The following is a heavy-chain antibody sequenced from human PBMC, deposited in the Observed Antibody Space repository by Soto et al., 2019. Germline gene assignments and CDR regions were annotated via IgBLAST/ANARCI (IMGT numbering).Heavy chain of an antibody. CDR1: GFTFSSYS. D-gene: IGHD1-1*01. Sequence: GGSLRLSCAASGFTFSSYSMNWVRQAPGKGLEWVSYISSSSSTIYYADSVKGRFTISRDNAKNSLYLQMNSLKTEDTAVYYCTTGYRGPHDDFDYWGQGTLVTVSS. V-gene: IGHV3-48*01. J-gene: IGHJ4*02. CDR3: TTGYRGPHDDFDY. CDR2: ISSSSSTI.